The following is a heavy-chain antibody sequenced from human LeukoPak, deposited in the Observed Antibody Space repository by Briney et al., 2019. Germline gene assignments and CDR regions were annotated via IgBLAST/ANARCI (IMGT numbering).Heavy chain of an antibody. J-gene: IGHJ5*02. D-gene: IGHD3-10*01. CDR3: ARESECYYGSGSYECRWFDP. CDR1: GGSISSNNYY. V-gene: IGHV4-39*07. CDR2: VYYSGST. Sequence: SETLSLTCTVSGGSISSNNYYWGWIRQPPGKGLEWIGNVYYSGSTYYNPSLKSRVTISVDTSKNQFSLKLSSVTAADTAVYYCARESECYYGSGSYECRWFDPWGQGTLVTVSS.